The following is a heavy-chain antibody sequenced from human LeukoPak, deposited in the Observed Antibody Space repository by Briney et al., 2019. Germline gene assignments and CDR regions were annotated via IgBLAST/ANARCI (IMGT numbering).Heavy chain of an antibody. CDR3: AKDQRPDSGYDIDY. J-gene: IGHJ4*02. V-gene: IGHV3-23*01. CDR1: GFPFSTYS. CDR2: MYGHGETT. D-gene: IGHD5-12*01. Sequence: GGSLRLSCVASGFPFSTYSMSWVSQHPGKGVEWVSIMYGHGETTYYADSVTGRFTISRDNSKSTLYLQIHSLRAEDTAVYYCAKDQRPDSGYDIDYWGQGTLVTVSS.